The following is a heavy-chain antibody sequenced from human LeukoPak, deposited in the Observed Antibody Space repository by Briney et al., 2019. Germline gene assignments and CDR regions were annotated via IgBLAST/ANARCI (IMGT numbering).Heavy chain of an antibody. J-gene: IGHJ4*02. CDR2: INWNGDRT. CDR1: GFTFHYYG. D-gene: IGHD3-10*01. Sequence: GGSLRLSCAASGFTFHYYGMTCVRQSPGKGLEWLSGINWNGDRTGYAVSVKGRFTISRDNAKKSLYLQMNSLKAEDTALYYCARRDYYGSGSPDFWGQGTLVTVSS. CDR3: ARRDYYGSGSPDF. V-gene: IGHV3-20*04.